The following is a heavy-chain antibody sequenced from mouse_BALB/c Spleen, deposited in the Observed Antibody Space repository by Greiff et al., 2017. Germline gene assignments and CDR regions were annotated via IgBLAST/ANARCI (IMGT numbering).Heavy chain of an antibody. J-gene: IGHJ4*01. CDR2: ISSGSSTI. Sequence: DVQLQESGGGLVQPGGSRKLSCAASGFTFSSFGMHWVRQAPEKGLEWVAYISSGSSTIYYADTVKGRCTITRDNPKNTLFLQMTSLRSEDTAMYDCARHLHYAMDDWGQGTSVTVSS. CDR3: ARHLHYAMDD. V-gene: IGHV5-17*02. CDR1: GFTFSSFG.